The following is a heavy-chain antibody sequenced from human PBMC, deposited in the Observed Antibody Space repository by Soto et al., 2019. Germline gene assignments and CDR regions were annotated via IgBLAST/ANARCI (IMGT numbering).Heavy chain of an antibody. V-gene: IGHV4-30-2*01. CDR2: IHQTGIT. J-gene: IGHJ4*02. CDR1: GASISSVGYS. Sequence: QLQLQESGSRLVKPSKTLSLTCAVSGASISSVGYSWSWIRQPPGKGLEWIGYIHQTGITYYNPSLKSRVTISLDRSNNQFSLNLSSVTAADTAVYFCVRDRRESNYFESWGQGTLVTVSS. CDR3: VRDRRESNYFES.